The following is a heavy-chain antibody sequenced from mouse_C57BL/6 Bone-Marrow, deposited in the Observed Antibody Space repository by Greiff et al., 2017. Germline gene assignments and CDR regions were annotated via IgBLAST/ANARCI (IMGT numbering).Heavy chain of an antibody. D-gene: IGHD2-5*01. CDR3: TREGLYSNYVDYAMDY. CDR1: GYTFTDYE. CDR2: IDPETGGT. V-gene: IGHV1-15*01. J-gene: IGHJ4*01. Sequence: VQLQQSGAELVRPGASVTLSCKASGYTFTDYEMHWVKQTPVHGLEWIGAIDPETGGTAYNQKFKGKAILTADKSSSTAYMELRSLTSEDSAVYYCTREGLYSNYVDYAMDYWGQGTSVTVSS.